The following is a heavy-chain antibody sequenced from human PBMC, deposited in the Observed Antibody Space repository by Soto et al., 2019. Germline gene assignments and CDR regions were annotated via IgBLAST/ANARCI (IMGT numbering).Heavy chain of an antibody. Sequence: QVQLVQSGAEVKKPGSSVKVSCKASGGTFSSYAISWVRQAPGQGLEWMGGLIPIFGTANYAQKFQGRVTITADESTRTAYMELSSLRSEDTAVYYCVVYPNWNLNWFDPWGQGTLVTVSS. CDR3: VVYPNWNLNWFDP. J-gene: IGHJ5*02. V-gene: IGHV1-69*01. CDR1: GGTFSSYA. CDR2: LIPIFGTA. D-gene: IGHD1-1*01.